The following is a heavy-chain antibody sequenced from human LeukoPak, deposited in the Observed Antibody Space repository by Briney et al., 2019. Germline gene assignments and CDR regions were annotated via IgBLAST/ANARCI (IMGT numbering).Heavy chain of an antibody. V-gene: IGHV1-18*01. CDR3: ARDNGITMVRGVISIDY. D-gene: IGHD3-10*01. J-gene: IGHJ4*02. CDR2: ISAYNGNT. CDR1: GGTFSSYA. Sequence: ASVKVSCKASGGTFSSYAISWVRQAPGQGLEWMGWISAYNGNTNYAQKLQGRVTMTTDTSTSTAYMELRSLRSDDTAVYYCARDNGITMVRGVISIDYWGQGTLVTVSS.